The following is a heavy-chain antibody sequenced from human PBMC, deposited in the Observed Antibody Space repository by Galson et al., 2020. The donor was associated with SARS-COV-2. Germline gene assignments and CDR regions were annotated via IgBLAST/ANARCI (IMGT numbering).Heavy chain of an antibody. J-gene: IGHJ4*02. CDR3: ASGPVAGSGE. D-gene: IGHD6-19*01. CDR1: GGSISGTSYY. V-gene: IGHV4-61*02. Sequence: SETLSLTCAVSGGSISGTSYYWSWIRQPAGKGLEWIGRIHSSGSTNYNPSLKSRVTISIDTSKNQFSPRLSSVTAADTAIYYCASGPVAGSGEWGQGTLVTVSS. CDR2: IHSSGST.